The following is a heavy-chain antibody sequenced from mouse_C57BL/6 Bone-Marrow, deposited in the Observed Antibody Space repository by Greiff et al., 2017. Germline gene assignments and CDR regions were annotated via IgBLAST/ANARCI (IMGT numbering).Heavy chain of an antibody. Sequence: VQLQQSGPELVKPGASVTISCKASGYAFSSSWMNWVQQRPGKGLEWIGRIYPGDGDTNYNGHFKGKATLTADKSSNTAYMQLSSLTSEDSAVYFCARNGVYYYGSSDLDYWGQGTTLTVSS. CDR3: ARNGVYYYGSSDLDY. D-gene: IGHD1-1*01. J-gene: IGHJ2*01. CDR1: GYAFSSSW. CDR2: IYPGDGDT. V-gene: IGHV1-82*01.